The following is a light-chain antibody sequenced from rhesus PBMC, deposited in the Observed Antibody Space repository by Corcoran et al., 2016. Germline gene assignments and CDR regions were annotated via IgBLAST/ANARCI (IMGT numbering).Light chain of an antibody. CDR1: QGISTY. J-gene: IGKJ3*01. CDR2: AAS. V-gene: IGKV1-43*02. Sequence: DIQMTQSPSSLSASVGDRVTITCRASQGISTYLNWYQQKPGKAPKRLIYAASSLESGVPSRFSGSGSVTNFTLTISSLQPEDFATYYGLQYNSDPFTFGPGTKLDI. CDR3: LQYNSDPFT.